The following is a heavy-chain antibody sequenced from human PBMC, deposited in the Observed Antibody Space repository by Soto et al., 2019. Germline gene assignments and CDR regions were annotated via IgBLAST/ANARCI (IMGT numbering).Heavy chain of an antibody. J-gene: IGHJ4*02. D-gene: IGHD3-10*01. CDR2: IYHSGST. CDR1: GGSISSSNW. CDR3: ARDRKAMVRGVIINGMFDY. Sequence: TLSLTCAVSGGSISSSNWWSWVRQPPGKGLEWIGEIYHSGSTNYNPSLKSRVTISVDKSKNQFSLKLSSVTAADTAVYYCARDRKAMVRGVIINGMFDYWGQGTLVTVSS. V-gene: IGHV4-4*02.